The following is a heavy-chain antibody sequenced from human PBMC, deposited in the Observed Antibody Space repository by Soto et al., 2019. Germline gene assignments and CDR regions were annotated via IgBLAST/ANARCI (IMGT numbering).Heavy chain of an antibody. V-gene: IGHV1-69*13. CDR2: IIPIFGTA. J-gene: IGHJ5*02. CDR3: ARGFGELLYDWFDP. Sequence: SVKVSCKASGGTFSSYAVSWVRQAPGQGLEWMGGIIPIFGTANYAQKFQGRVTITADESTSTAYMELSSLRSEDTAVYYCARGFGELLYDWFDPWGQGTLVTVSS. CDR1: GGTFSSYA. D-gene: IGHD3-10*01.